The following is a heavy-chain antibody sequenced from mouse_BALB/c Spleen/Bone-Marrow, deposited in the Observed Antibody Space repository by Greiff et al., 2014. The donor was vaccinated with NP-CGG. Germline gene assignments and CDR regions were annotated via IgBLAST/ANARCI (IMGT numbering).Heavy chain of an antibody. D-gene: IGHD1-1*01. V-gene: IGHV3-1*02. J-gene: IGHJ3*01. CDR2: IHYSGNT. CDR3: AREARTTGRFAY. CDR1: GYSITSGYG. Sequence: EVKLMESGPDLVKPSQSLSLTCTVTGYSITSGYGWHWIRQFPGNKLEWMAYIHYSGNTDYNPSLKSRISITRDTSKNQFFLQLNSVTTEDTATYYCAREARTTGRFAYWGQGTLVTVSA.